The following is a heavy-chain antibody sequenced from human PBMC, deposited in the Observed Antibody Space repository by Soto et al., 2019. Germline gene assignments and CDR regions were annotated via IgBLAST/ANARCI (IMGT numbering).Heavy chain of an antibody. CDR3: ARRRYCGADCYSKYYYGMDV. Sequence: QVQLVQSGAEVKKPGSSVKVSCQASGSTFSSYTVSWVRQAPGQGLGWMGRIIPVLGVTNYAPKFKGRVTISADKSKTTAYMELSSVRSGDTAVYYCARRRYCGADCYSKYYYGMDVWGQGTTVTVSS. CDR2: IIPVLGVT. CDR1: GSTFSSYT. D-gene: IGHD2-21*02. V-gene: IGHV1-69*02. J-gene: IGHJ6*02.